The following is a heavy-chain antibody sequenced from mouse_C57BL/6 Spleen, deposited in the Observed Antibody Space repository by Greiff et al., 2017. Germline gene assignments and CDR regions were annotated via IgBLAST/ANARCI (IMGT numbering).Heavy chain of an antibody. CDR2: ISYDGSN. CDR1: GYSITSCYY. J-gene: IGHJ2*01. Sequence: VQLQQSGPGLVKPSQSLSLTCSVTGYSITSCYYWNWIRQFPGNKLEWMGYISYDGSNNYNPSLKNLISITRDTSKNKFFLKLNSVTTEDTATDYCAREGWGNCEEEFDYWGQGTTLTVSS. CDR3: AREGWGNCEEEFDY. V-gene: IGHV3-6*01. D-gene: IGHD2-1*01.